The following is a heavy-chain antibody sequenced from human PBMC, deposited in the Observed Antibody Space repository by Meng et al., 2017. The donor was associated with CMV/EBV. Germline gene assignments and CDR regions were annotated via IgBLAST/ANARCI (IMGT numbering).Heavy chain of an antibody. D-gene: IGHD3-3*01. CDR3: AKPNRKGLRFLEWSSPDV. CDR1: GFTFSSYG. V-gene: IGHV3-30*18. J-gene: IGHJ6*04. Sequence: GESLXISCAASGFTFSSYGMHWVRQAPGKGLEWVAVISYDGSNKYYADSVKGRFTISRDNSKNTLYLQMNSLRAEDTAVYYCAKPNRKGLRFLEWSSPDVWGKGTTVTVSS. CDR2: ISYDGSNK.